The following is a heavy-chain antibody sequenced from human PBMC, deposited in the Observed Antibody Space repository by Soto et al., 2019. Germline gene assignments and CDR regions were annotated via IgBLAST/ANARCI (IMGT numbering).Heavy chain of an antibody. V-gene: IGHV4-34*01. CDR3: ARGKPRDYDFWSGYPMGYNWFDP. CDR1: GGSFSGYY. CDR2: INHSGST. J-gene: IGHJ5*02. D-gene: IGHD3-3*01. Sequence: PSETLSLTCAVYGGSFSGYYWSWIRQPPGKGLEWIGEINHSGSTNYNPSLKSRVTISVDTSKNQFSLKLSSVTAADTAVYYCARGKPRDYDFWSGYPMGYNWFDPWGQGTLVTV.